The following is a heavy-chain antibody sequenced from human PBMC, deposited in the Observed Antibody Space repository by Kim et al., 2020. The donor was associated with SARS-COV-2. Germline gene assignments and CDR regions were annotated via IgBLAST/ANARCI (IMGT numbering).Heavy chain of an antibody. CDR3: ASRYYYDSSGYHGPFDI. V-gene: IGHV5-51*01. Sequence: GESLKISCKGSGYSFTSYWIGWVRQMPGKGLEWMGIIYPGDSDTRYSPSFQGQVTISADKSISTAYLQWSSLKASDTAMYYCASRYYYDSSGYHGPFDIWGQGTMVTVSS. J-gene: IGHJ3*02. CDR2: IYPGDSDT. CDR1: GYSFTSYW. D-gene: IGHD3-22*01.